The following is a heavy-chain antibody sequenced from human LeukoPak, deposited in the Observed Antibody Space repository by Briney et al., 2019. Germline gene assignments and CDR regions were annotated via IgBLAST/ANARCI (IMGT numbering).Heavy chain of an antibody. J-gene: IGHJ6*02. CDR2: SSSGSDSV. D-gene: IGHD4-17*01. V-gene: IGHV3-21*01. Sequence: GGSLRLSCVPSGFTFSTYSMNWVRQAPGKGLEWVSSSSSGSDSVYYADSVKGRFTISRDDAKNSLYLQMNSLRAEDSAVYYCAREYGDYDSYFYGLDVWRQGTTVTVSS. CDR1: GFTFSTYS. CDR3: AREYGDYDSYFYGLDV.